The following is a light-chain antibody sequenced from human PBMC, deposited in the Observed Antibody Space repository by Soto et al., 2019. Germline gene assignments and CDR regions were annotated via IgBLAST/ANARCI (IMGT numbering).Light chain of an antibody. CDR2: KAS. V-gene: IGKV1-5*03. Sequence: DIQMTQSPSTLSASVGDRVTITCRASQDINKWLALYQQKPGTAPKLLISKASILESGVPSRFSGSGSGTDYTLIISSLQPDDFATYFCQQYNSYSWSFGQGTKVDIK. J-gene: IGKJ1*01. CDR1: QDINKW. CDR3: QQYNSYSWS.